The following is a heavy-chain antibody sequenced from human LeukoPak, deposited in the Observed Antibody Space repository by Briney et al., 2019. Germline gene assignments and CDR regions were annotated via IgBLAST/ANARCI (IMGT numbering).Heavy chain of an antibody. CDR1: GFTFSSYG. CDR2: IWYDGSNK. D-gene: IGHD6-19*01. CDR3: ARDTTVAGTGVCHY. Sequence: PGRSLRLSCAASGFTFSSYGMHWVRQAPGKGLEWVAVIWYDGSNKYYADSVKGRFTISRDNSKNTLYLQMSSLRAEDTAVYYCARDTTVAGTGVCHYWGQGTLVTVSS. J-gene: IGHJ4*02. V-gene: IGHV3-33*01.